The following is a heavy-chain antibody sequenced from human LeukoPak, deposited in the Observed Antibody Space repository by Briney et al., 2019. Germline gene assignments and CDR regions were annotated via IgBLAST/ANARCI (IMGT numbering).Heavy chain of an antibody. CDR2: IYYSGST. J-gene: IGHJ4*02. D-gene: IGHD3-10*01. CDR3: ASRPTYYYGSGSYPRRFYDY. V-gene: IGHV4-39*01. Sequence: SETLSLTCTVSGGSISSSNYYWGWIRQPPGKGLEWIGSIYYSGSTYYNPSLKSRVTISVDTSENQFSLKLSSVTAADTAFYYCASRPTYYYGSGSYPRRFYDYWGQGTLVTVSS. CDR1: GGSISSSNYY.